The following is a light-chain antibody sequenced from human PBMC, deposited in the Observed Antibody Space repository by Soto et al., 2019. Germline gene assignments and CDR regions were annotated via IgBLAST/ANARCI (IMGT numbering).Light chain of an antibody. CDR1: QSISSY. Sequence: DIPMTQSPSSLSASVGDRVTITCRASQSISSYLNWYQQKPGEAPKLLIYAASTLQSGVPSRFSGGGSGTDFTLTITGLQPEDAATYYCQQSYRPPVTFGGGTKVEIK. J-gene: IGKJ4*01. CDR2: AAS. CDR3: QQSYRPPVT. V-gene: IGKV1-39*01.